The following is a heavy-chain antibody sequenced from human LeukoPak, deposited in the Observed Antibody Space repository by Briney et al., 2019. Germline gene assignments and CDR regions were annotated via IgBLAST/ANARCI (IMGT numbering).Heavy chain of an antibody. J-gene: IGHJ4*02. V-gene: IGHV4-34*01. Sequence: SETLSLTCAVYGGSFSGYYWSLIRQPPGKGLEWIGEINHSGSTNYNPSLKSRVTISVDTSKNLFSLRLSSVTAADTAVYYCARLHYNYGIPLFDYWGQGTLITVSS. CDR2: INHSGST. CDR3: ARLHYNYGIPLFDY. CDR1: GGSFSGYY. D-gene: IGHD1-20*01.